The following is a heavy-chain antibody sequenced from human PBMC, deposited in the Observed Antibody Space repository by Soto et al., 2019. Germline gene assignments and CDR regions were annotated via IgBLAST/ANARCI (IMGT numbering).Heavy chain of an antibody. CDR3: ARGDWWLFDY. J-gene: IGHJ4*02. D-gene: IGHD2-8*02. CDR1: GYSFTSYA. V-gene: IGHV1-3*01. Sequence: ASVKVSCKASGYSFTSYAIHWVRQAPGQRLEWMGWINAGNGNTKYSQKFQGRVNITRDTSASTAYMELSSLKSEDTAVYYCARGDWWLFDYWGQGTLVTVSS. CDR2: INAGNGNT.